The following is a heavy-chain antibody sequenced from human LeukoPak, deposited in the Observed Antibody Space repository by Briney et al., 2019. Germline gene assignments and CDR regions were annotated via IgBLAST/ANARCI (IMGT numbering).Heavy chain of an antibody. CDR3: ARGAQDYDFWSGYYDYYFDY. V-gene: IGHV1-8*01. D-gene: IGHD3-3*01. Sequence: ASVKVSCKASGYTFTSYDINWVRQATGQGLEWMGWMNPNSGNTGYAQKFQGRVTITRNTSISTAYMELSSLRSEDTAVYYCARGAQDYDFWSGYYDYYFDYWGQGTLVTVSS. CDR1: GYTFTSYD. J-gene: IGHJ4*02. CDR2: MNPNSGNT.